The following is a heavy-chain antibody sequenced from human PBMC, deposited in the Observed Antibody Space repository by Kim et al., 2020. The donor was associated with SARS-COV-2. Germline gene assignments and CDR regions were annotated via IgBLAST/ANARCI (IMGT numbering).Heavy chain of an antibody. V-gene: IGHV3-53*04. CDR3: ARVNLVGVTEYYFDY. CDR2: IYSGGST. Sequence: GGSLRLSCAASGFTVSSNYMTWVRQAPGKGLEWVSVIYSGGSTYSADSVKGRFTISRHNSKNTLYLKMNSLRAEDTAVYFCARVNLVGVTEYYFDYWGQGTLVTVSS. D-gene: IGHD1-26*01. J-gene: IGHJ4*02. CDR1: GFTVSSNY.